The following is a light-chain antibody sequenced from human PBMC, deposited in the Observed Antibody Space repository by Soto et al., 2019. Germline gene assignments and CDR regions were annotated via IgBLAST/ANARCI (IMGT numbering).Light chain of an antibody. V-gene: IGKV1-5*01. CDR3: QHYNSYASM. CDR2: DAS. J-gene: IGKJ1*01. Sequence: DIQMTQSPSTLSASVGDRVTITCRASQSLGNWLAWYQQKPGKAPKLLIYDASSLESGVPSRFSGSGSGTEFTLTISSLQPDDSATYYCQHYNSYASMFGQGAKVDI. CDR1: QSLGNW.